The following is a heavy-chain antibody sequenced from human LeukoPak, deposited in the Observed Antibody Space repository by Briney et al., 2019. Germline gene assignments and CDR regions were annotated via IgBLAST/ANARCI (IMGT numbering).Heavy chain of an antibody. J-gene: IGHJ4*02. CDR2: IYPGDSDT. Sequence: GESLKISCKGSGYSFTSYWIGWVRQVPGKGLEWMGIIYPGDSDTRYRPSFQGQATISADKSISTAYLQWSSLKASDTAMYYCARQPLGYCSSTSCYFDDYWGQGTLVTVSS. CDR1: GYSFTSYW. V-gene: IGHV5-51*01. CDR3: ARQPLGYCSSTSCYFDDY. D-gene: IGHD2-2*01.